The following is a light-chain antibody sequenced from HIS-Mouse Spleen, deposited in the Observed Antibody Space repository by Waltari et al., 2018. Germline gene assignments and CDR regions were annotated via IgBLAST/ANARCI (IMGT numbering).Light chain of an antibody. CDR1: SSNIGSNS. CDR3: AAWDDSLSGPV. Sequence: QSVLTQPPSASGTPGQRVTISCSGTSSNIGSNSVSWYQQLPGTAPTLLIYRNNQRPSGVPDRFSGSKSGTSASLAISGLRSEDEADYYCAAWDDSLSGPVFGGGTKLTVL. V-gene: IGLV1-47*01. CDR2: RNN. J-gene: IGLJ3*02.